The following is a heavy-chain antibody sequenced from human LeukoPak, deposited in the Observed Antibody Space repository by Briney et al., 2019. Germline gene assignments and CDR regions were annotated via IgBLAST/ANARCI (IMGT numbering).Heavy chain of an antibody. CDR3: VKRERFLEQPPY. CDR1: GFIVSSNY. J-gene: IGHJ4*02. CDR2: IYSSGST. D-gene: IGHD3-3*01. Sequence: GGSLRLSCVVSGFIVSSNYMSWVRQAPGKGLEWVSIIYSSGSTYYADSVKGRFTISRDNSKNTLYLQMSSLRAEDTAFYYCVKRERFLEQPPYWGQGTLVTVSS. V-gene: IGHV3-66*01.